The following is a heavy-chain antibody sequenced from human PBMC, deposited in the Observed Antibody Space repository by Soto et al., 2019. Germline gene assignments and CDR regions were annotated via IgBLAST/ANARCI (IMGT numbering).Heavy chain of an antibody. D-gene: IGHD3-22*01. Sequence: QVQLQESGPGLVKPSQTLSLTCTVSGGSISSGDSYWSWIRQPPGRGLEWIGYIYCSGSTYYTPSLMSRVTISLDTSKNQFSLKLSSVTAADTAVYYCARAAKTYYYDSSGYYYTFDIWGQGTMVTVSS. V-gene: IGHV4-30-4*01. CDR3: ARAAKTYYYDSSGYYYTFDI. J-gene: IGHJ3*02. CDR1: GGSISSGDSY. CDR2: IYCSGST.